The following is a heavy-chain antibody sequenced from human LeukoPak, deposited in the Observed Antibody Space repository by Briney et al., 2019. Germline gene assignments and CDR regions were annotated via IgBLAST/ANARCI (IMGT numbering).Heavy chain of an antibody. CDR2: INHSGST. CDR3: ARDYGSGSYWDYFDY. D-gene: IGHD3-10*01. V-gene: IGHV4-34*01. J-gene: IGHJ4*02. Sequence: SETLSLTCAVYGGPFSDYYWSWIRQPPGKGLEWIGKINHSGSTNYSPSLKSRVTISIDTSKNQFSLKLNSMTAADTAVYYCARDYGSGSYWDYFDYWGQGTLVTVSS. CDR1: GGPFSDYY.